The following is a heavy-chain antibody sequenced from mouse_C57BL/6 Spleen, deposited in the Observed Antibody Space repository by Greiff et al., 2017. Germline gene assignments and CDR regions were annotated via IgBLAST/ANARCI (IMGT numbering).Heavy chain of an antibody. D-gene: IGHD3-3*01. CDR1: GYTFTDCN. J-gene: IGHJ4*01. Sequence: EVQLQQSGPELVKPGASVTMSCKASGYTFTDCNMHWVKQSHGKSLEWIGYINPNNGGTSYNQKFKGKATLTVNTSSSTAYMELRCLTSEDSAVYYFARCPLGRYYAMDYGGQGTSVTVSS. CDR2: INPNNGGT. V-gene: IGHV1-22*01. CDR3: ARCPLGRYYAMDY.